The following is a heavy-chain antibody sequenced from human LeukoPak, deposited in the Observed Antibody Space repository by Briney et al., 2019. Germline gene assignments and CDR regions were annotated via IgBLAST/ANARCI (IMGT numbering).Heavy chain of an antibody. Sequence: PGGSLRLSCAASGFTFSSYGMHWVRQAPGKGLEWIGSITYSGTTHYNASLKSRVTISVDTSKNQFSLRLSSVTAADTAVYFCARHGGRYNWSPSDWGQGTLVTVSS. CDR2: ITYSGTT. CDR1: GFTFSSYG. D-gene: IGHD1-20*01. J-gene: IGHJ4*02. V-gene: IGHV4-39*01. CDR3: ARHGGRYNWSPSD.